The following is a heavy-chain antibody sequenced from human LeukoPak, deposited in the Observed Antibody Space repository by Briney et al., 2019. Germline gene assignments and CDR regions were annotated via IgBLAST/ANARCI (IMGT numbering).Heavy chain of an antibody. Sequence: GGSLRLSCAASGFTFSSYAVTWVRQGPGKGLEWVSAISGSGGSTYYADSVKGRFTISRDNSKNTLYLQMNSLRAEDTAVYYCAKAYGSGYYYAYFDYWGQGTLVTVSS. V-gene: IGHV3-23*01. D-gene: IGHD3-10*01. CDR1: GFTFSSYA. CDR2: ISGSGGST. CDR3: AKAYGSGYYYAYFDY. J-gene: IGHJ4*02.